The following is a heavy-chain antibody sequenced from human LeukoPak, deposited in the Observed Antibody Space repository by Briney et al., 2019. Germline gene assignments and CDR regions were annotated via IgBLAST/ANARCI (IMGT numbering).Heavy chain of an antibody. CDR2: IYTSGST. J-gene: IGHJ5*02. D-gene: IGHD6-19*01. Sequence: SETLSLTCTVSGGSISSGSYYWGWIRQPAGKGLEWIGRIYTSGSTNYNPSLKSRVTISVDTSKNQFSLKLSSVTAADTAVYYCARAWYSSGYNWFDPWGQGTLVTVSS. V-gene: IGHV4-61*02. CDR1: GGSISSGSYY. CDR3: ARAWYSSGYNWFDP.